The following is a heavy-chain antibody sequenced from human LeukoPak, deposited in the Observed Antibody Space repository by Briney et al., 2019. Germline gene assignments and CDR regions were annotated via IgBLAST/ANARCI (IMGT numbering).Heavy chain of an antibody. CDR1: GGSISSYY. CDR2: IYYSGST. Sequence: PSETLSLTCTVSGGSISSYYWSWIRQPPGKGLEWIGYIYYSGSTYYNPSLKNRVTISVDTSTNQFSLKLRSVTAADTAVYYCARGRDGYNYRFFDYWGQGTLVTVSS. V-gene: IGHV4-59*01. D-gene: IGHD5-24*01. J-gene: IGHJ4*02. CDR3: ARGRDGYNYRFFDY.